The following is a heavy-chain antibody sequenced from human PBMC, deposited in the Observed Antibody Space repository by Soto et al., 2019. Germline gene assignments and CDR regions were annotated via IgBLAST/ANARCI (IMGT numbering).Heavy chain of an antibody. CDR3: ARGCSGGSCYSGHDAFDI. CDR1: GYTITSYG. J-gene: IGHJ3*02. Sequence: GASVKVSCKASGYTITSYGISWVRQAPGQGLEWMGWISAYNGNTNYAQKLQGRVTMTTDTSTSTAYMELRSLRSDDTAVYYCARGCSGGSCYSGHDAFDIWGQGTMVTVSS. CDR2: ISAYNGNT. V-gene: IGHV1-18*01. D-gene: IGHD2-15*01.